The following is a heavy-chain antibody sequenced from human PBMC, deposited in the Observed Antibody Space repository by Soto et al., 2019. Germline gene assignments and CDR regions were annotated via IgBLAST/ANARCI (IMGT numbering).Heavy chain of an antibody. V-gene: IGHV5-51*01. CDR2: IYPGDSDT. CDR3: ARQIYSPGSIVGATTLVFDYYYGMDV. CDR1: GYSFTSYW. J-gene: IGHJ6*02. D-gene: IGHD1-26*01. Sequence: GESLKISCKGSGYSFTSYWIGWVRQMPGKGLEWMGIIYPGDSDTRYSPSFQGQVTISADKSISTAYLQWSSLKASDTAMYYCARQIYSPGSIVGATTLVFDYYYGMDVWGQGTTVTVSS.